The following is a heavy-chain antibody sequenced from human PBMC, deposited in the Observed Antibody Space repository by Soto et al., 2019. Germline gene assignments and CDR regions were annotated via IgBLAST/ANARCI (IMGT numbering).Heavy chain of an antibody. J-gene: IGHJ4*02. V-gene: IGHV2-5*01. D-gene: IGHD3-22*01. CDR2: IYWNDDK. Sequence: SGPTLVNPTQTLTLTCTFSGFSLSSSGMGVGWIRQPPGKSLEWLALIYWNDDKRYSPSLKRRLTITKDTSKNQVVLTMTNMDPVDTATYYCAPSPFYDSSGYPDYWGQGTLVTVSS. CDR3: APSPFYDSSGYPDY. CDR1: GFSLSSSGMG.